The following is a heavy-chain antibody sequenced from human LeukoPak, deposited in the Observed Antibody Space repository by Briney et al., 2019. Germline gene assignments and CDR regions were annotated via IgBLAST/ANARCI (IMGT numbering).Heavy chain of an antibody. J-gene: IGHJ4*02. CDR2: INPNSGGT. Sequence: ASVKVSCKASGYTFTGYYMHWVRQAPGQGLEWMGWINPNSGGTNYAQKFQGRVTMTRDTSISTAYMELSRLRSDDTAVYYCARVLETYYYDMGTMDYWGQGTLVTVSS. CDR1: GYTFTGYY. D-gene: IGHD3-22*01. CDR3: ARVLETYYYDMGTMDY. V-gene: IGHV1-2*02.